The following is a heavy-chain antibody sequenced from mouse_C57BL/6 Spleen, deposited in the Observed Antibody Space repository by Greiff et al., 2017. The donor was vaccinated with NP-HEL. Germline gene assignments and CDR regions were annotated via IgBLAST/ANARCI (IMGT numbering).Heavy chain of an antibody. Sequence: QVQLQQSGPELVKPGASVKISCKASGYAFSSSWMNWVKQRPGKGLEWIGRIYPGDGDTNYNGKFKGKATLTADKASSTAYMQLSSLTSEDSAVYFCARDPQATNYYAMDYWGQGTSVTVSS. V-gene: IGHV1-82*01. J-gene: IGHJ4*01. CDR3: ARDPQATNYYAMDY. CDR1: GYAFSSSW. D-gene: IGHD3-2*02. CDR2: IYPGDGDT.